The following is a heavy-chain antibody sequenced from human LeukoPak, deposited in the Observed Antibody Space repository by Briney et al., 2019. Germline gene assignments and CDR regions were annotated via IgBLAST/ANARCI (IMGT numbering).Heavy chain of an antibody. V-gene: IGHV3-30-3*01. CDR1: GFTFSSYP. D-gene: IGHD4-23*01. Sequence: GSLRLSCAASGFTFSSYPMTWVRQAPGKGLEWVAVISYDGSNKYYADSVKGRFTISRDNSKNTLYLQMNSLRAEDTAVYYCARDRMQATVVTDWFDPWGQGTLVTVSS. CDR2: ISYDGSNK. J-gene: IGHJ5*02. CDR3: ARDRMQATVVTDWFDP.